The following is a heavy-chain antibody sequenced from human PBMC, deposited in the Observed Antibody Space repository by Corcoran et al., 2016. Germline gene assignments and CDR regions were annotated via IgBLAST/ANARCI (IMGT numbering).Heavy chain of an antibody. J-gene: IGHJ3*02. D-gene: IGHD4-17*01. V-gene: IGHV4-31*03. Sequence: QVQLQESGPGLVKPSQTLSLTCTVSGGSISSGGYYWSWIRQHPGKGLEWIGYIYYSGSTYYNPSLKSRVTISVDTSKNQFSLKLSSVTAPDTAVYYCAREGPDYGGNSDDAFDIWGQGTMVTVSS. CDR1: GGSISSGGYY. CDR2: IYYSGST. CDR3: AREGPDYGGNSDDAFDI.